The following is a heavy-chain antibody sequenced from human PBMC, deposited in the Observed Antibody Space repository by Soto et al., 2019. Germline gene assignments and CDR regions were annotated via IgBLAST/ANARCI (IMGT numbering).Heavy chain of an antibody. CDR2: IIPIFGTA. V-gene: IGHV1-69*06. Sequence: QVELVQSGAEVKKPGSSVKVSCQASEDTLRNYAISWVRQAPRQGLEWMGGIIPIFGTANYAQKFQCRVTITADTSANTVYLELSSLRSEDTAVYYCASTKYDSSAYYYWYLGLWGRGTLVTVSS. J-gene: IGHJ2*01. CDR1: EDTLRNYA. D-gene: IGHD3-22*01. CDR3: ASTKYDSSAYYYWYLGL.